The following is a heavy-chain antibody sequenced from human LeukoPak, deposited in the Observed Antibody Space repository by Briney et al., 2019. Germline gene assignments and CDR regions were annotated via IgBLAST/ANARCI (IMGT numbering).Heavy chain of an antibody. CDR3: ARGLRDTSGWWGWFDP. CDR1: GESFSDYY. CDR2: INHSGST. V-gene: IGHV4-34*01. D-gene: IGHD6-19*01. Sequence: SETLSLTCAFYGESFSDYYWSWIRQSPGTGLEWIAEINHSGSTSYNPSLKSRVTISVDPSKNQFSLKLTSLTAADTAVYYCARGLRDTSGWWGWFDPWGQGTQVTVSS. J-gene: IGHJ5*02.